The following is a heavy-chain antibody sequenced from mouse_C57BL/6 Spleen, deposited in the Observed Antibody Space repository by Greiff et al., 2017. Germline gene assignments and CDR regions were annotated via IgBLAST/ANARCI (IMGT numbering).Heavy chain of an antibody. CDR1: GFTFSDYG. CDR3: AGETAQATLDD. D-gene: IGHD3-2*02. J-gene: IGHJ2*01. CDR2: ISSGGSTI. V-gene: IGHV5-17*01. Sequence: EVKLVESGGGLVKPGGSLKLSCAASGFTFSDYGMHWVRQAPEKGLEWVAYISSGGSTIYSAHTVKGRFTISRDNAKNTLFLQMTSLRSEDTAMYYCAGETAQATLDDWGQGTTLTVSS.